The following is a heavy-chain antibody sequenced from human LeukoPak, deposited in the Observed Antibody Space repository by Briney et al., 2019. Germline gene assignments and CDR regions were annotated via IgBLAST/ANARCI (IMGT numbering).Heavy chain of an antibody. V-gene: IGHV3-23*01. D-gene: IGHD2-21*01. CDR1: GFTFSNYA. J-gene: IGHJ4*02. CDR3: VKERGGEFDF. Sequence: GGSLRLSCAASGFTFSNYAMSWVRQAPGKGLEWVSAISGSGGSTYYADSVKGRSTISRDDSKNTLYLQMYSLRAEDTAVYYCVKERGGEFDFWGQGTLVTVSS. CDR2: ISGSGGST.